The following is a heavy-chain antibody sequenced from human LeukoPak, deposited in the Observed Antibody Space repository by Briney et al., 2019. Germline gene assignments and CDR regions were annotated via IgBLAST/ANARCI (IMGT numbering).Heavy chain of an antibody. V-gene: IGHV4-34*01. Sequence: SETLSLTCAVYGGTFSGYYWSWIRQPPGKGLEWIGSISHSGSTYYTPSLKSRVTVSIDTSKNQFSLKLSSVTAADTAVYYCARDSGYYDFWSGYFLSATPGGGFDPWGQGTLVTVSS. CDR3: ARDSGYYDFWSGYFLSATPGGGFDP. CDR1: GGTFSGYY. J-gene: IGHJ5*02. CDR2: ISHSGST. D-gene: IGHD3-3*01.